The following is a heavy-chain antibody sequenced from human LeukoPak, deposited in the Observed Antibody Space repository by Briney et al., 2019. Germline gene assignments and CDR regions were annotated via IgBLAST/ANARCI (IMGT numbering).Heavy chain of an antibody. CDR2: INHSGST. J-gene: IGHJ4*02. Sequence: SETLSLTCAVYGGSFSGYCWSWIRQPPGKGLEWIGEINHSGSTNYNPSLKSRVTISVDTSKNQFSLKLSSVTAADTAVYYCARSKKTTVTRKPFDYWGQGTLVTVSS. D-gene: IGHD4-17*01. V-gene: IGHV4-34*01. CDR1: GGSFSGYC. CDR3: ARSKKTTVTRKPFDY.